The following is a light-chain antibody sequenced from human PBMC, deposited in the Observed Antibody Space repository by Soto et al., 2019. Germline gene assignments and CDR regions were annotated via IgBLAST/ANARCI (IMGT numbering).Light chain of an antibody. V-gene: IGKV3-20*01. CDR1: QSVSNNY. CDR2: GAS. J-gene: IGKJ1*01. Sequence: IVLTQSPGTVSLSPLEIATLSCTASQSVSNNYLAWYQQKPGQAPRLLIYGASNRATGIPDRFSGSGSGTDFTLTISRLETEDFAVYYCQQYGSSGTFGQGTKVDIK. CDR3: QQYGSSGT.